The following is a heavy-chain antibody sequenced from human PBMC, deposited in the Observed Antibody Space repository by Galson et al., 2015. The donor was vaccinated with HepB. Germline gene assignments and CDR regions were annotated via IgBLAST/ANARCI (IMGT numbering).Heavy chain of an antibody. V-gene: IGHV3-23*01. CDR1: GFSVSSYA. J-gene: IGHJ3*01. CDR3: AKAFYDAFDL. Sequence: SLSLSCAASGFSVSSYAMSWVRQAPGEGLDWVAGISGSVGITAYADSVKGRFTMSRDSSKTTLFLQMTSLRAEDTAVYYCAKAFYDAFDLWGQGTMVTVSS. CDR2: ISGSVGIT. D-gene: IGHD2/OR15-2a*01.